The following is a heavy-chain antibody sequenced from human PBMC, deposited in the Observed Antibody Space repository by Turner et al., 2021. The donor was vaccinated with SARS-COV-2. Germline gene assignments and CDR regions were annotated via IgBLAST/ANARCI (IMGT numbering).Heavy chain of an antibody. Sequence: EVQLVESGGGLVQPGGCLSLSCEASGFTFSSYEMNWVRQAPGKGLEWVSYISRSGSTIYYADSVKGRFTISRDNAKNSLYLQMNSLRAEDTAVYYCAREVVGAIHGMDVWGQGTTVTVSS. CDR1: GFTFSSYE. CDR2: ISRSGSTI. V-gene: IGHV3-48*03. D-gene: IGHD1-26*01. J-gene: IGHJ6*02. CDR3: AREVVGAIHGMDV.